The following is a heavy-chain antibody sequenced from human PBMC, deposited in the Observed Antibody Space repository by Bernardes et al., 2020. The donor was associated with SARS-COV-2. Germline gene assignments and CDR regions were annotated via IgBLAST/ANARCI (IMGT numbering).Heavy chain of an antibody. Sequence: GGSLRLSCAVSGFTVSSHYMSWVRQAPGKGLELVSLIQSGGYTNYADSVKGRFTVSRDTSENTVSLQMNSLRAEDTAVYYCARGLRWAFDYWGQGTLVSVSS. CDR2: IQSGGYT. CDR1: GFTVSSHY. CDR3: ARGLRWAFDY. D-gene: IGHD4-17*01. V-gene: IGHV3-53*01. J-gene: IGHJ4*02.